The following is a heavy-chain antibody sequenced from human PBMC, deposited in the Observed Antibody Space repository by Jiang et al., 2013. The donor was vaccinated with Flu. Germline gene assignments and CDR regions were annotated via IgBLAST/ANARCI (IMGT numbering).Heavy chain of an antibody. Sequence: GSGLVKPSETLSLTCTVSGGSISSYYWSWIRQPPGKGLEWIGYIYYSGSTTYNPSLKSRVTISVDTSKNQFSLKLSSVTAADTAVYYCARVRSVVTANWFDPWGQGTLVTVSS. CDR1: GGSISSYY. CDR2: IYYSGST. D-gene: IGHD2-21*02. V-gene: IGHV4-59*01. J-gene: IGHJ5*02. CDR3: ARVRSVVTANWFDP.